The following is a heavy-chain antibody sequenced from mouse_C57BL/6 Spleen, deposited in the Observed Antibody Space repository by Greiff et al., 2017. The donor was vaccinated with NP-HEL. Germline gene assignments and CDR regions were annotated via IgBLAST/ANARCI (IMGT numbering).Heavy chain of an antibody. Sequence: VKLVESGAELVRPGASVTLSCKASGYTFTDYEMHWVKQTPVHGLEWIGAIDPETGGTAYNQKFKGKAILTADKSSSTAYMELRSLTSEDSAVYYCTREDGFAYWGQGTLVTVSA. CDR1: GYTFTDYE. CDR3: TREDGFAY. J-gene: IGHJ3*01. CDR2: IDPETGGT. V-gene: IGHV1-15*01.